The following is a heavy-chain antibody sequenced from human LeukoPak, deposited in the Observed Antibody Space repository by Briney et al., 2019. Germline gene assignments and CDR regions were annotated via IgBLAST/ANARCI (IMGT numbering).Heavy chain of an antibody. CDR1: GFTFSSYG. D-gene: IGHD3-9*01. Sequence: GGSLRLSCAASGFTFSSYGMHWVRQAPGKGLEWVAFIRYDGSNKYYADSVKGRFTISRDNSKNTLYLQMNGLRAEDTAVYYCAKGSGLRYFDWLILDYWGQGTLVTASS. V-gene: IGHV3-30*02. CDR3: AKGSGLRYFDWLILDY. CDR2: IRYDGSNK. J-gene: IGHJ4*02.